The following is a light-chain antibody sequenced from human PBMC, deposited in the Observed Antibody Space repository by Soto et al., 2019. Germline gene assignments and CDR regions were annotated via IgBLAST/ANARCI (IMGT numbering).Light chain of an antibody. CDR3: QSYDSTLSGLYV. V-gene: IGLV1-40*01. CDR1: SANIGAGYY. CDR2: GNN. Sequence: QSVLTQPPSMSGAPGQRVTISCTGTSANIGAGYYVHWYQQLPGMAPKLLIYGNNKRPSGVPDRFSGSKSGTSASLAITGLQAEDEADYYCQSYDSTLSGLYVLGTGTKLTVL. J-gene: IGLJ1*01.